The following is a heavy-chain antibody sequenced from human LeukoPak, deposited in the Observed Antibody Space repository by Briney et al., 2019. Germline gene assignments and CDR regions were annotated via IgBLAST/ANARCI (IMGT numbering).Heavy chain of an antibody. D-gene: IGHD3-22*01. CDR1: GFTLSRYE. J-gene: IGHJ4*02. CDR2: ISSSGSTI. V-gene: IGHV3-48*03. CDR3: AREAIYYDSSGYYYYLEY. Sequence: TGGSLRLSCGASGFTLSRYEMNWVRQAPGKGLEWVSYISSSGSTIYYADSVKGRFTISRDNAKNSLYLQMNNLRAEDTAVYYCAREAIYYDSSGYYYYLEYWGQGTLVTVSS.